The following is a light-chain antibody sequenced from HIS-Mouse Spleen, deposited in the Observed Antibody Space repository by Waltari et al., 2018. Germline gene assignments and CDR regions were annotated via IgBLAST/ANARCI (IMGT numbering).Light chain of an antibody. V-gene: IGLV2-14*01. Sequence: QSALTQPASVSGSPGQSITISCTGTSSDVGGYNYVSWYQQHPGKAPKLMIYEVSNRPDGVSNRFSGSKSGNTASLTSSGLQAEDEADYYCSSYTSSSTLEIGGGTKLTVL. CDR1: SSDVGGYNY. CDR3: SSYTSSSTLE. J-gene: IGLJ2*01. CDR2: EVS.